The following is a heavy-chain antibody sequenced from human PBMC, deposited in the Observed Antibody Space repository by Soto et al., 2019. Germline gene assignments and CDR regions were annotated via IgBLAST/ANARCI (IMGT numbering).Heavy chain of an antibody. V-gene: IGHV3-33*01. D-gene: IGHD3-10*01. J-gene: IGHJ4*02. CDR1: GFTFSSYG. CDR2: IWYDGSNK. CDR3: AVLGDALMVRDTDY. Sequence: QVQLVESGGGVVQPGRSLRLSCAASGFTFSSYGMHWVRQAPGKGLEWVAVIWYDGSNKYYADSVKGRFTISRDNSKNTLYLQMNSLRAEDTAVYYCAVLGDALMVRDTDYWGQGTLVTVSS.